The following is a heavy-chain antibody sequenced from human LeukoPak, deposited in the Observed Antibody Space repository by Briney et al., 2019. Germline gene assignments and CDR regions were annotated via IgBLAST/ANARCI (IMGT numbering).Heavy chain of an antibody. J-gene: IGHJ4*02. CDR3: AQSSGWDSLKY. D-gene: IGHD6-19*01. CDR1: GHTFPGYY. CDR2: INPNSGGT. Sequence: GASVKVSCKASGHTFPGYYMHWVRQAPGQGLEWMGWINPNSGGTNHAQKFQGRVSMTRDTSISTAYMELSRLRSDDTAVYYCAQSSGWDSLKYWGQGTLVTVSS. V-gene: IGHV1-2*02.